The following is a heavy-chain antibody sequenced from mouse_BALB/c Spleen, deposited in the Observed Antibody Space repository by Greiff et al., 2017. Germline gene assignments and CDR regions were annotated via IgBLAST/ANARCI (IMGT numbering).Heavy chain of an antibody. CDR1: GFNIKDTY. V-gene: IGHV14-3*02. CDR2: IDPANGNT. Sequence: LVESGAELVKPGASVKLSCTASGFNIKDTYMHWVKQRPEQGLEWIGRIDPANGNTKYDPKFQGKATITADTSSNTAYLQLSSLTSEDTAVYYCASRRVSWFAYWGQGTLVTVSA. J-gene: IGHJ3*01. CDR3: ASRRVSWFAY.